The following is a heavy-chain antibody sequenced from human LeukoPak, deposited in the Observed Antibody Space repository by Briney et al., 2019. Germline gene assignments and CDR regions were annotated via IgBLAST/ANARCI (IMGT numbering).Heavy chain of an antibody. J-gene: IGHJ3*02. CDR2: IYTSGST. Sequence: SETLSLTCTVSGGSISSYYWSWIRQPAGKGLEWIGRIYTSGSTNYNPSLKSRVTISVDTSKNQFSLKLSSVTAADTAVYYCARVSVAAAAENAFDIWGQGTMVTVSS. D-gene: IGHD6-13*01. CDR1: GGSISSYY. V-gene: IGHV4-4*07. CDR3: ARVSVAAAAENAFDI.